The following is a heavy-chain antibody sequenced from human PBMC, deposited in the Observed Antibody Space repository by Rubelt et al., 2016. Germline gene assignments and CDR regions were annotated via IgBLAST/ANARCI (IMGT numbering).Heavy chain of an antibody. Sequence: QVQLQESGPGLEKPSQTLSLTCTVSGGSISSGGYYWSWVRQHQGKGLEWVGCFFDSGSTYYNPSLTSRLSISVDTSKNQFSLRLSSVTAADTAVYYCAKHTESCHSGDFDFWGQGILVTVSS. J-gene: IGHJ5*01. CDR3: AKHTESCHSGDFDF. D-gene: IGHD7-27*01. CDR2: FFDSGST. V-gene: IGHV4-31*03. CDR1: GGSISSGGYY.